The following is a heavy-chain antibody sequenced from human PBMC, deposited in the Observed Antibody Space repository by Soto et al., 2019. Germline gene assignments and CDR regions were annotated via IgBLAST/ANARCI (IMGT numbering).Heavy chain of an antibody. CDR1: GYTFSKYA. Sequence: QVQLVQSGAEVKKPGASVKVSCKASGYTFSKYAMHWVRQAPGQGLEWLGWINAGSGNTKYSQNFQGRVTITRDTSASTGYMELSSLRSEDTALYYCASLRLLDYWGQRTLVTVSS. CDR3: ASLRLLDY. J-gene: IGHJ4*02. CDR2: INAGSGNT. V-gene: IGHV1-3*01.